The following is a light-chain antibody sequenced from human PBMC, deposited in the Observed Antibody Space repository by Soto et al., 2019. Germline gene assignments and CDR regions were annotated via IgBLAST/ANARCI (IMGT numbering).Light chain of an antibody. CDR1: RSISNW. CDR2: DAS. CDR3: QQLNSYPLT. Sequence: DTQMTQSPSTLSGSIGDRVSITCRASRSISNWVAWYQQKPGKAPKLLISDASDLERGVPSRFSGAGSGTEFTLTISSLQPEDFATYYCQQLNSYPLTFGGGTKVDIK. J-gene: IGKJ4*01. V-gene: IGKV1-5*01.